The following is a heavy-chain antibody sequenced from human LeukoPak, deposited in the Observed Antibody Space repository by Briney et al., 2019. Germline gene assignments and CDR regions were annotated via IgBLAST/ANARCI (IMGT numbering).Heavy chain of an antibody. D-gene: IGHD3-10*01. CDR2: SDPEDGET. J-gene: IGHJ5*02. Sequence: ASVKVSCKVSGYTLTELSMHWVRQAPGKGLEWMGGSDPEDGETIYAQKFQGRVTMTEDTSTDTAYMELSSLRSEDTAVYYCATGGSRYHDTMVRGHQDICGFDPWGQGTLVTVSS. V-gene: IGHV1-24*01. CDR3: ATGGSRYHDTMVRGHQDICGFDP. CDR1: GYTLTELS.